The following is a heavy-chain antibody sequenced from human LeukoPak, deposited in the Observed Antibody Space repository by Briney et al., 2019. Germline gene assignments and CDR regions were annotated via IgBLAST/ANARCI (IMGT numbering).Heavy chain of an antibody. Sequence: PGRSLRLSCAASGFTFSSYAMYWVRQAPGKGLEWVAVISYDGSNKYYADSVKGRFTISRDNSKKTMSLQMNSLRAEDTAVYYCAKGDSGDYAFDYWGRGILVTVSS. J-gene: IGHJ4*02. CDR2: ISYDGSNK. D-gene: IGHD4-17*01. V-gene: IGHV3-30-3*01. CDR3: AKGDSGDYAFDY. CDR1: GFTFSSYA.